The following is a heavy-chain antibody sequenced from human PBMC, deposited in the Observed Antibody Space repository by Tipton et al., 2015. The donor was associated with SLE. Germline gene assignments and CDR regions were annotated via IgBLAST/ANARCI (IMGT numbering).Heavy chain of an antibody. D-gene: IGHD6-25*01. V-gene: IGHV3-21*03. CDR2: ISCSSYYI. CDR1: GFTFVSYG. Sequence: SLRLSCAASGFTFVSYGMHWVRQAPGKGLEWVSSISCSSYYIYYADPVKGRFTISRDNAKKSLYLQMNSLRAEDTAVYYWARGFLGMEAAQYYFDYWGQGTLVTVSS. CDR3: ARGFLGMEAAQYYFDY. J-gene: IGHJ4*02.